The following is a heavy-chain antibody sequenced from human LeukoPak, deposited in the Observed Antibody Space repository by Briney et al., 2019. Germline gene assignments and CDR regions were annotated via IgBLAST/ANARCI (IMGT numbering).Heavy chain of an antibody. CDR3: ATYYDFWSGYRNDDAFDI. CDR2: IYTSGST. Sequence: SETLSLTCTVSGGSISSYYWSWIRQPAGKGLEWIGRIYTSGSTNYNPSFKSRVTMSVDTSKNQFSLKLSSVTAADTAVYYCATYYDFWSGYRNDDAFDIWGQGTMVTVSS. CDR1: GGSISSYY. D-gene: IGHD3-3*01. V-gene: IGHV4-4*07. J-gene: IGHJ3*02.